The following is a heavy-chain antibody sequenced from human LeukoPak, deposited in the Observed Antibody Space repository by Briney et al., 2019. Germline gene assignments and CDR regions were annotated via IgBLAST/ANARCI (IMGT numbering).Heavy chain of an antibody. CDR3: ARGRDSIAARHFDY. D-gene: IGHD6-6*01. V-gene: IGHV4-34*01. Sequence: PSETPSLTCAVYGGSFSGYYWGWIRQPPGKGLEWIGEINHSGSTNYNPSLKSRVTISVDTSKNQFSLKLSSVTAADTAVYYCARGRDSIAARHFDYWGQGTLVTVSS. CDR2: INHSGST. J-gene: IGHJ4*02. CDR1: GGSFSGYY.